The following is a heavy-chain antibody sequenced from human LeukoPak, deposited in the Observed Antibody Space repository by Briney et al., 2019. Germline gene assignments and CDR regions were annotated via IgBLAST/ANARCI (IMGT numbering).Heavy chain of an antibody. V-gene: IGHV3-21*01. D-gene: IGHD3-9*01. J-gene: IGHJ5*02. CDR3: ARAPRTLRYFDWSPPNRFDP. CDR2: ISSSSSYI. Sequence: PGGSLRLSCAASGFTFSSYSMNWVRQAPGKGLEWVSSISSSSSYIYYADSVKGRFTISRDNAKNSLYLQMNSLRAEDTAVYYCARAPRTLRYFDWSPPNRFDPWGQGTLVTVSS. CDR1: GFTFSSYS.